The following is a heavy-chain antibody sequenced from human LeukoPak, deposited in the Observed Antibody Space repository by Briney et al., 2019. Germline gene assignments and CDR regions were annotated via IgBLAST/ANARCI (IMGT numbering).Heavy chain of an antibody. CDR1: GASISSGGNF. V-gene: IGHV4-31*03. Sequence: SQTLSLTCTVHGASISSGGNFWTWLRQHPGKGLQSIGYIYNSGRTYYNTSLKSRVTISLDTSKNQFSLKLSSVSAADTAVYYCAREGGYVDRTLDSWGQGTLVTVSP. CDR3: AREGGYVDRTLDS. D-gene: IGHD3-10*02. J-gene: IGHJ4*02. CDR2: IYNSGRT.